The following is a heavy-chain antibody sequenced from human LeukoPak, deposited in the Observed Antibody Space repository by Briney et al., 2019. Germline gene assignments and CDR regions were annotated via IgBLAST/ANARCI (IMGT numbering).Heavy chain of an antibody. J-gene: IGHJ4*02. Sequence: ASVKVSCKASGYTFTGYYMHWVRQAPGQGLEWMGWINPNSGGTNYAQKFQGRVAMTRDTSISTAYMELSRLRSDDTAVYYCARDIASFFGYNSWGFFDYWGQGTLVTVSP. D-gene: IGHD5-24*01. CDR1: GYTFTGYY. CDR3: ARDIASFFGYNSWGFFDY. CDR2: INPNSGGT. V-gene: IGHV1-2*02.